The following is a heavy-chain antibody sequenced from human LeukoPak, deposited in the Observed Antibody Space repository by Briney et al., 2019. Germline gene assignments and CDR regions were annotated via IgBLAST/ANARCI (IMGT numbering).Heavy chain of an antibody. D-gene: IGHD2-2*02. J-gene: IGHJ5*02. CDR1: GGSISSGGYY. Sequence: SQTLSLTCTVSGGSISSGGYYWSWIRQHPGKGLEWIGEINHSGSTNYNPSLKSRVTISVDTSKNQFSLKLSSVTAADTAVYYCARLISVGFRLYCSSTSCYRNWFDPWGQGTLVTVSS. V-gene: IGHV4-31*03. CDR2: INHSGST. CDR3: ARLISVGFRLYCSSTSCYRNWFDP.